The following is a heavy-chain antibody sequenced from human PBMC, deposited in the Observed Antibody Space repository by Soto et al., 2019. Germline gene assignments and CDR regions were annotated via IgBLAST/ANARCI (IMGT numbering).Heavy chain of an antibody. CDR3: TRDMGYATPFGP. V-gene: IGHV3-15*07. CDR2: IKSITDGGAT. D-gene: IGHD2-8*01. Sequence: GGSLRLSCAASGFTLNNAWMNWVRQAPGKGLEWVGRIKSITDGGATDFAAPVKGRFTISRDDSKNTLYLQMNSLKTEDTAMYYCTRDMGYATPFGPWGRGTLVTVSS. J-gene: IGHJ5*02. CDR1: GFTLNNAW.